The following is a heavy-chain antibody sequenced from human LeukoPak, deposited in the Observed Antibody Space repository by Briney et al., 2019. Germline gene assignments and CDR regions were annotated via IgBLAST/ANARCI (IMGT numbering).Heavy chain of an antibody. Sequence: SETLSLTCTVSGGSISSYYWSWIRQPPGKGLEWIGYTYYSGSTNYNPSLKSRVTISVDTSKNQFSLKLSSVTAADTAVYYCARVGVAVAGAIDYWGQGTLVTVSS. D-gene: IGHD6-19*01. CDR1: GGSISSYY. CDR2: TYYSGST. V-gene: IGHV4-59*01. CDR3: ARVGVAVAGAIDY. J-gene: IGHJ4*02.